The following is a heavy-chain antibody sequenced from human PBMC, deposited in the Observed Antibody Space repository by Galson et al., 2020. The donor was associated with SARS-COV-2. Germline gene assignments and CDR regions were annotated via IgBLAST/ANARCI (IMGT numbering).Heavy chain of an antibody. D-gene: IGHD3-22*01. Sequence: SLRLSCAASGFTFDDYAMHWVRQAPGKGLEWVSGISWNSGRIGYEDSVKGRFTISRDNAKNSLYLQMNSLRAEDTALYYCARGLDSTGYNWFDPWGQGTLVTVAS. J-gene: IGHJ5*02. CDR2: ISWNSGRI. V-gene: IGHV3-9*01. CDR1: GFTFDDYA. CDR3: ARGLDSTGYNWFDP.